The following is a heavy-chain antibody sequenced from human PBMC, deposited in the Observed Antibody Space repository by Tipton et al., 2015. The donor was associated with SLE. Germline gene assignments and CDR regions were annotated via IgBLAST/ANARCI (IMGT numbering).Heavy chain of an antibody. Sequence: TLSLTCAVSGGSFSGPQWCWIRQPQATGLEWIGEINHSGSTIYNPALKSRVTISVDTSKNQFSFKAISVTAADTAVYYCASVLIGACSGGSCYPSAVDSWHQRTM. CDR1: GGSFSGPQ. D-gene: IGHD2-15*01. J-gene: IGHJ3*02. V-gene: IGHV4-34*01. CDR2: INHSGST. CDR3: ASVLIGACSGGSCYPSAVDS.